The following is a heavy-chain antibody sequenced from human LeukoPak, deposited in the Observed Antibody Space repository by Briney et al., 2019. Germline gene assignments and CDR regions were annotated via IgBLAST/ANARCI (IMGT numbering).Heavy chain of an antibody. CDR1: GGSISSGGYY. CDR3: ARDPGYTAHNWFDP. D-gene: IGHD5-18*01. CDR2: IYYSGST. V-gene: IGHV4-31*03. J-gene: IGHJ5*02. Sequence: SQTLSLTCTVSGGSISSGGYYWSWIRQHPGKGLEWIGYIYYSGSTYYNPSLKSRVTISVDTSKNQFSLKLSSVTAADTAVYYCARDPGYTAHNWFDPWGQGTLVTVSS.